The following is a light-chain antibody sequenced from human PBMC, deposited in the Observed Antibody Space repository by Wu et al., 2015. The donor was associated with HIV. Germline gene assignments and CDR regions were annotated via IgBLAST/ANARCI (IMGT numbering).Light chain of an antibody. Sequence: ASPGDRVXITCTGESDIRIFSLVSTKTRERPNLLISDASTLQSGVPSRFSASGSETDFTLTITSLQPDDFATYYCQHYNSYPWTFGQGTKVEIK. CDR3: QHYNSYPWT. V-gene: IGKV1-8*01. CDR1: DIRI. CDR2: DAS. J-gene: IGKJ1*01.